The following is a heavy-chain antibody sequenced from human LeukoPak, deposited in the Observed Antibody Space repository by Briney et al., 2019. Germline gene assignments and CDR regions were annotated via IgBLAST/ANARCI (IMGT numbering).Heavy chain of an antibody. J-gene: IGHJ4*02. CDR2: INHSGST. Sequence: SETLSLTCAVYGGSFSGYYWSWIRQPPGKGLEWIGEINHSGSTTYNPSLNSRVTISVDTAKNQFSLKLRSVTAADTAVYYCARGSQSLGYCSGGSCRAKIFDYWGQGSLVTVSS. D-gene: IGHD2-15*01. CDR3: ARGSQSLGYCSGGSCRAKIFDY. V-gene: IGHV4-34*01. CDR1: GGSFSGYY.